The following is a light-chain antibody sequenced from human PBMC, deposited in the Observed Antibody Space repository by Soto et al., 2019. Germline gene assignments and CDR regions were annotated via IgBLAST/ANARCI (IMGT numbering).Light chain of an antibody. CDR2: EVR. CDR3: SSYTTSTTQV. Sequence: QSALTQPASVSGSPGQSITISCTGTSSDVGSYNYVSWYQQHPGKAPKLMIYEVRNRPSGVSDRFSGSKSGNTASLTIFGLQAEDEADYDCSSYTTSTTQVFCGGTKLTVL. V-gene: IGLV2-14*01. CDR1: SSDVGSYNY. J-gene: IGLJ2*01.